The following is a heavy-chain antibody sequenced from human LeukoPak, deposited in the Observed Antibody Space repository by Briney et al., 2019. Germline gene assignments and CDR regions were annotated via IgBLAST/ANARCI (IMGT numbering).Heavy chain of an antibody. Sequence: GGSLRLSCAASGFTFSSYAMSWVRQAPGKGLEWVSAISGSGGSTYYADSVKGRFTISRDNSKNTLYLQMNSLRAEGTAVYYCAKEGRITMVRGVIHFDYWGQGTLVTVSS. J-gene: IGHJ4*02. CDR2: ISGSGGST. CDR3: AKEGRITMVRGVIHFDY. V-gene: IGHV3-23*01. D-gene: IGHD3-10*01. CDR1: GFTFSSYA.